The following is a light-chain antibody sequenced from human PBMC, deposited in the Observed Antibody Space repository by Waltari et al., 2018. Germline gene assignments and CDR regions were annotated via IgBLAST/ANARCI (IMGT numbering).Light chain of an antibody. CDR3: CSYTGSNTVSF. Sequence: QSALTPPPSVPGPPGQSNTHLCSGTSIETVRYNLLPWYQHHPGNAPILIIYEVHERPSGVSNRFSGSKSGNTASLTVSGLKAEDEADYYCCSYTGSNTVSFFGTGTKVTVL. CDR2: EVH. J-gene: IGLJ1*01. CDR1: SIETVRYNL. V-gene: IGLV2-23*02.